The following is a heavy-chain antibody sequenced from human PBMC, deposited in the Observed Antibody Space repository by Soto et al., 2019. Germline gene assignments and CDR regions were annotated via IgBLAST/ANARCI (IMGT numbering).Heavy chain of an antibody. CDR2: ISGTRSSK. J-gene: IGHJ4*02. V-gene: IGHV3-21*01. D-gene: IGHD6-19*01. Sequence: GESLKISCAASRLTFRSNSMNCVRQAPGKGLEWVSSISGTRSSKYYADSIQVRFTISRDKAKNSRFLLMNIVRAEDTAVYLCARERGSWYYFHLRGQGTLVTVSS. CDR1: RLTFRSNS. CDR3: ARERGSWYYFHL.